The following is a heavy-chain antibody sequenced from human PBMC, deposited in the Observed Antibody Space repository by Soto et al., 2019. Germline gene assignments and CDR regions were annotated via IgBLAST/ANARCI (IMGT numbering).Heavy chain of an antibody. V-gene: IGHV1-18*01. CDR2: ISAYNGNT. J-gene: IGHJ4*02. CDR3: ARDKYSYGERFDY. CDR1: GFTFTSSA. D-gene: IGHD5-18*01. Sequence: ASVKVSCKASGFTFTSSAVQWVRQARGQRLEWMGWISAYNGNTNYAQKLQGRVTMTTDTSTSTAYMELRSLRSDDTAVYYCARDKYSYGERFDYWGQGTLVTVSS.